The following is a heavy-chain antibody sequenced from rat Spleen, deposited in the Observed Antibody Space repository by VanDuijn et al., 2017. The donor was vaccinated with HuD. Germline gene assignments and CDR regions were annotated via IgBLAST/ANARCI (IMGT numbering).Heavy chain of an antibody. D-gene: IGHD3-1*01. CDR1: GYPFTSHY. CDR2: INTGTGGT. CDR3: ARDNLYVFDY. V-gene: IGHV1-43*01. J-gene: IGHJ2*01. Sequence: QVQLQQSGAELAKPGSSVRISCKASGYPFTSHYISWIKQTTGQGLESIGYINTGTGGTNYSEKFKGKATLTVDKSSSTVFMQISSLTPDDSAVYYCARDNLYVFDYGGQGVMVTGSS.